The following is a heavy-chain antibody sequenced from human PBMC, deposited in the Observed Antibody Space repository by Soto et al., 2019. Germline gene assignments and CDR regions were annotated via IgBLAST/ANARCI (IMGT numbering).Heavy chain of an antibody. J-gene: IGHJ6*02. CDR2: INGGGDRV. CDR1: GFKFSNFA. CDR3: AKGGASRGHYYGVDV. Sequence: AGGSLRLSWVAAGFKFSNFAMTWVRQAQGKGLEWVSSINGGGDRVYYADFAKGRFTLSRDNSRNTISLQIMSLRAEDTALYYCAKGGASRGHYYGVDVWGQGTMVTVSS. V-gene: IGHV3-23*01. D-gene: IGHD3-10*01.